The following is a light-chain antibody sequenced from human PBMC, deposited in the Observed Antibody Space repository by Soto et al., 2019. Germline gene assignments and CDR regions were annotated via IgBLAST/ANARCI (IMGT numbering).Light chain of an antibody. CDR3: CSYAGSRTYV. J-gene: IGLJ1*01. CDR1: SSDVGAYNL. CDR2: EDN. Sequence: QSALTQPASVSGSPGQSITISCTGTSSDVGAYNLVSWYQQHPGKAPKLIIYEDNRRPSGISNRFSGSKSGNTASLTISGLQAEDDANYYCCSYAGSRTYVFGTETKLIVL. V-gene: IGLV2-23*01.